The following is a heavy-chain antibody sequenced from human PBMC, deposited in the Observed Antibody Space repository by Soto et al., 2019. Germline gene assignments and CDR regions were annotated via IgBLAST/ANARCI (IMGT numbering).Heavy chain of an antibody. Sequence: QVQLVQSGAEVKKPGSSVKVSCKASGYTFTSYGISWVRQATGQGLEWMGWISAYNGNTNYAQKLQGRVTMTTDTSTSTAYMELRSLRSNETAVYYCARMVVVVASTPEAFDIWGQGTMVTVSS. CDR2: ISAYNGNT. CDR1: GYTFTSYG. J-gene: IGHJ3*02. V-gene: IGHV1-18*01. D-gene: IGHD2-15*01. CDR3: ARMVVVVASTPEAFDI.